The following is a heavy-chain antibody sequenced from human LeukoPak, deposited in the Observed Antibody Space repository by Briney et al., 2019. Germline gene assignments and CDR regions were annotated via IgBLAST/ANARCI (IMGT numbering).Heavy chain of an antibody. CDR1: GFNFDDFA. D-gene: IGHD6-19*01. CDR3: VKDTVPGWPGGLFDR. J-gene: IGHJ4*02. Sequence: PGGSLRLSCEGSGFNFDDFAMHWVRQVPRKGLEWVAGVNWNSVNIAYVDSVKGRFTISRDNAKRSLYLQMNSLRGDDTALYYCVKDTVPGWPGGLFDRWGQGIQVTVSS. CDR2: VNWNSVNI. V-gene: IGHV3-9*01.